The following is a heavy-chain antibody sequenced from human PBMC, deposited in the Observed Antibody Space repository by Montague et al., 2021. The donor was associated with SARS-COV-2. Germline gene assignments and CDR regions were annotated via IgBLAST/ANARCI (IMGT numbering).Heavy chain of an antibody. D-gene: IGHD2-15*01. J-gene: IGHJ4*02. CDR1: GGSINNYF. CDR3: ARAVVGAKTATIES. V-gene: IGHV4-59*01. CDR2: MHSTGST. Sequence: SETLSLTCSVSGGSINNYFLGWIRQSPGKGLEWVGYMHSTGSTAYNPSLKSRVIISVDTSKTQISLKLSSVSAADTALYYCARAVVGAKTATIESWGQGTLVTVSS.